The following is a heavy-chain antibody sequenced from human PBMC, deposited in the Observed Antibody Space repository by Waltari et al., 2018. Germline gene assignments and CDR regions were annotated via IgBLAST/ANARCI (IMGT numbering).Heavy chain of an antibody. CDR1: GFIFSTHG. V-gene: IGHV3-30*18. J-gene: IGHJ5*02. CDR2: ISFDGLDK. CDR3: AKANRHSGQDNWFDP. D-gene: IGHD2-15*01. Sequence: QGQLVESGGGVVQPGTSLRLPCTAPGFIFSTHGMHWVRQAPGKGLEWVAVISFDGLDKRYADSVKGRFTISRDNSKNTLFLELNSLTTDDTGVYFCAKANRHSGQDNWFDPWGHGAPVTVSS.